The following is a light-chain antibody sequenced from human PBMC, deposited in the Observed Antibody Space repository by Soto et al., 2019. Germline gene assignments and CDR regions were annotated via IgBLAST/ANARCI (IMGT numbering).Light chain of an antibody. Sequence: QSALTQPASVSGSPGQSITISCTGTSSDVGGYNYVSWYQQHPGKAPKLMIYGVSNRPSGVSNRFSGSKSGNTASLTISGFQAEDEADYYCTSYTSGSTLRVFGGGTKLTVL. CDR2: GVS. V-gene: IGLV2-14*01. CDR3: TSYTSGSTLRV. J-gene: IGLJ3*02. CDR1: SSDVGGYNY.